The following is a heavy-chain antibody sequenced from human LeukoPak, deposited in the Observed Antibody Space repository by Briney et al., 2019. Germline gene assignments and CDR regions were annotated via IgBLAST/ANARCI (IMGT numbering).Heavy chain of an antibody. Sequence: SETLSLTCGVYSGSLSDKYWSWIRQPPGKGLEWIGSINYSWHTYYNPSLESRVTISMDSSKNQFSLKVTSVTAADTALYYCAPTYSYTRGGYDYWGPGTLVTVSS. J-gene: IGHJ4*02. CDR1: SGSLSDKY. CDR3: APTYSYTRGGYDY. V-gene: IGHV4-34*01. D-gene: IGHD5-18*01. CDR2: INYSWHT.